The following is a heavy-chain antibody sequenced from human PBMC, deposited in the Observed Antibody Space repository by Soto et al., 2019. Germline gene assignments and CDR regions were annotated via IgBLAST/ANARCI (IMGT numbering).Heavy chain of an antibody. D-gene: IGHD1-26*01. CDR1: GFSVGTNH. V-gene: IGHV3-66*01. CDR2: IHSSGNT. Sequence: VQFVESGGGLVQPGGSVRLSCAASGFSVGTNHMTWVRQAPGKGLEWVSFIHSSGNTYYADSVEGRFSISRDSSKNILYLQMNSLRAEDTAVYYCERDPPLRATLPGGVYWGQGTLVVVSS. CDR3: ERDPPLRATLPGGVY. J-gene: IGHJ4*02.